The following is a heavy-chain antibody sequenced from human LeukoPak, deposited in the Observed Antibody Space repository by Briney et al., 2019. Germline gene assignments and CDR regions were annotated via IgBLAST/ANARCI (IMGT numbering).Heavy chain of an antibody. CDR2: IYHSGST. CDR3: ARVGGVITIFGVVTPGYWFDP. CDR1: GGSISSGSYY. Sequence: SQTLSLTCTVSGGSISSGSYYWSWIRQPPGKGLEWIGYIYHSGSTYYNPSLKSRVTISVDRSKNQFSLKLSSVTAADTAVYYCARVGGVITIFGVVTPGYWFDPWGQGTLVTVSS. V-gene: IGHV4-30-2*01. D-gene: IGHD3-3*01. J-gene: IGHJ5*02.